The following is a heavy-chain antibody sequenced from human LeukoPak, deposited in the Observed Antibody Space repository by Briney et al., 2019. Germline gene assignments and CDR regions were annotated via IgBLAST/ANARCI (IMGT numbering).Heavy chain of an antibody. V-gene: IGHV3-53*01. CDR3: ARAVDPY. J-gene: IGHJ4*02. CDR1: GFIVSSNY. Sequence: GGSLRLSCSASGFIVSSNYISWVRQAPGKGLEWVSVIYSGGSTYYADSVKGRFTISRDNAKNSLYLQMNSLRAEDTAVYYCARAVDPYWGQGTLVTVSS. CDR2: IYSGGST.